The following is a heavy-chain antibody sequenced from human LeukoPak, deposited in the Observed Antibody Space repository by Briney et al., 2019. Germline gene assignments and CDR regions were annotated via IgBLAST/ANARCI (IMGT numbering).Heavy chain of an antibody. D-gene: IGHD6-19*01. J-gene: IGHJ4*02. CDR2: INSDGSST. CDR1: GFTFSSYW. CDR3: ARSKRPIAVAGPFDY. V-gene: IGHV3-74*01. Sequence: GGSLRLSCAASGFTFSSYWMHWVRQAPGKGLVWVSRINSDGSSTSYADSVKGRFTISRDNAKNTLYLQMNSRRAEDTAVYYCARSKRPIAVAGPFDYWGQGTLVTVSS.